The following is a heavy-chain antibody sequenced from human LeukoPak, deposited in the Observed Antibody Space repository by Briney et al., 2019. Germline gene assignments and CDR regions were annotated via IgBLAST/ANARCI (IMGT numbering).Heavy chain of an antibody. CDR3: TSPRTYYNILTGDAFDI. CDR2: INPYSGDT. J-gene: IGHJ3*02. D-gene: IGHD3-9*01. CDR1: GYTFTDFY. V-gene: IGHV1-2*02. Sequence: GASVKVSCKASGYTFTDFYLHWVRQAPGLRLEWMGWINPYSGDTNSAQNFQGRVTMTRDTSISTAYMELSRLRSDDTAVYYCTSPRTYYNILTGDAFDIWGQGTMVSVSS.